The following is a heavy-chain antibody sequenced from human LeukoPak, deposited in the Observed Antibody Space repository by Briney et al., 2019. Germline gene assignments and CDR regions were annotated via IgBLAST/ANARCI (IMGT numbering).Heavy chain of an antibody. CDR3: ARDVAPGIAAAVTGY. CDR1: GYTFTSYD. CDR2: ISAYNGNT. D-gene: IGHD6-13*01. J-gene: IGHJ4*02. Sequence: ASVKVSCKASGYTFTSYDINWVRQATGQGLEWMGWISAYNGNTNYAQKLQGRVTMTTDTSTSTAYMELRSLRSDDTAVYYCARDVAPGIAAAVTGYWGQGTLVTVSS. V-gene: IGHV1-18*01.